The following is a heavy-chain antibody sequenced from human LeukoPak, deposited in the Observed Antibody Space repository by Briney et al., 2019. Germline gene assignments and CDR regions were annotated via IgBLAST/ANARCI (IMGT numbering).Heavy chain of an antibody. Sequence: ASVKVSCKASGCTFTGYYMHWVRQAPGQGLEWMGWINPNSGGTNYAQKFQGRVTMTTDTSTSTAYMELRSLRSDDTAVYYCARATMIVASLDYWGQGTLVTVSS. V-gene: IGHV1-2*02. CDR2: INPNSGGT. CDR3: ARATMIVASLDY. CDR1: GCTFTGYY. D-gene: IGHD3-22*01. J-gene: IGHJ4*02.